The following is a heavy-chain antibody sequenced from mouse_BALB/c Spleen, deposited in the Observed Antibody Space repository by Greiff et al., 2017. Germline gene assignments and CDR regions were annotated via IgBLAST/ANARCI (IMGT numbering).Heavy chain of an antibody. J-gene: IGHJ3*01. Sequence: EVKLMESGAELVKPGASVKLSCTASGFNIKDTYMHWVKQRPEQGLEWIGRIDPANGNTKYDPKFQGKATITADTSSNTAYLQLSSLTSEDTAVYYCARGYGSSYSFAYWGQGTLVTVSA. CDR1: GFNIKDTY. V-gene: IGHV14-3*02. D-gene: IGHD1-1*01. CDR2: IDPANGNT. CDR3: ARGYGSSYSFAY.